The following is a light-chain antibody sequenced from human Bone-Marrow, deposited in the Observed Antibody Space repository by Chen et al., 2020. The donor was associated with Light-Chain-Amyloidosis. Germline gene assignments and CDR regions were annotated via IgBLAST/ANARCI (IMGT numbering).Light chain of an antibody. CDR2: EDD. Sequence: NFMPTQPHSVSESPGKTVIISCTRSSGSIATNYVQWYQQRPGRSPTTVIYEDDQRPSGVPDRFSGSIDRSSNSASLTISGLKTEDEADYYCQSYQGSSQGVFGGGTKLTVL. J-gene: IGLJ3*02. CDR1: SGSIATNY. CDR3: QSYQGSSQGV. V-gene: IGLV6-57*01.